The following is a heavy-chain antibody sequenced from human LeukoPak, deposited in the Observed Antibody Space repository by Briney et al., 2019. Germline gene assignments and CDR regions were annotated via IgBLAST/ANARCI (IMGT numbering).Heavy chain of an antibody. Sequence: PSETLSLTCTVSGGSINNYYWSWIRQPPGKGLEWIGSIFYSGRTNYNPSLKSRVIISVDTSRNQLSLKMTYVTAADTAVYYCAREDYSGGNNWFDFWGQGTLVTVSS. CDR3: AREDYSGGNNWFDF. CDR2: IFYSGRT. D-gene: IGHD4-11*01. V-gene: IGHV4-59*01. CDR1: GGSINNYY. J-gene: IGHJ5*01.